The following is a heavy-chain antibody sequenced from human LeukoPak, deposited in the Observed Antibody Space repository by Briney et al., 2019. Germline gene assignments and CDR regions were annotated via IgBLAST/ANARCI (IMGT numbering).Heavy chain of an antibody. D-gene: IGHD1-14*01. Sequence: SETLSLTCTVSGGSISSHYWSWIRQPPGKGLEWIGYIYYSGSTKLNPSLKSRVTISVDTSKNQFSLKLSSVTAADTAVYYCARGNPGNWFDPWGQGTLVTVSS. CDR2: IYYSGST. CDR3: ARGNPGNWFDP. V-gene: IGHV4-59*11. J-gene: IGHJ5*02. CDR1: GGSISSHY.